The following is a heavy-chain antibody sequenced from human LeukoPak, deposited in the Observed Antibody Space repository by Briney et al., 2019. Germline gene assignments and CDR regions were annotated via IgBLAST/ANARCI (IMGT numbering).Heavy chain of an antibody. J-gene: IGHJ4*02. CDR2: INWDGGST. V-gene: IGHV3-20*04. CDR1: GFTFEDYG. Sequence: PGGSLRLSCAASGFTFEDYGLSWVRQVPGKGLEWVSGINWDGGSTGYGDSVKGRFTVSRDNADNTMFLQMNSVRDEDTAVYYCATKQWLAPPPDSWGQGTPVTVSS. CDR3: ATKQWLAPPPDS. D-gene: IGHD6-19*01.